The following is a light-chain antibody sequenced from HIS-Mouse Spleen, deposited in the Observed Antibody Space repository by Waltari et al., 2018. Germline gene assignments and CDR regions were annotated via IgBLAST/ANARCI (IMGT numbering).Light chain of an antibody. CDR2: DAS. Sequence: DIQMTQSPSSLSASVGDSVTITCQASQDISNYLNWYQQKPGKAPQLLIYDASNLETGVPSRFSGSGSGTDFTFTISSLQPEDIATYYCQQYDNLPPYTFGQWTK. CDR1: QDISNY. V-gene: IGKV1-33*01. J-gene: IGKJ2*01. CDR3: QQYDNLPPYT.